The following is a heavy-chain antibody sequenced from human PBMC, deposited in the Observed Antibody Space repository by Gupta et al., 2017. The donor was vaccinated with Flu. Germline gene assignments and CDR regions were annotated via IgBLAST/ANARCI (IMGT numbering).Heavy chain of an antibody. V-gene: IGHV3-13*01. CDR3: ARGSSSKDAFDI. J-gene: IGHJ3*02. CDR2: IGTAGDT. D-gene: IGHD2-2*01. Sequence: WVRQATGKGLEWVSAIGTAGDTYYPGSVKGRFTISRENAKNSLYLQMNSLRAGDTAVYYCARGSSSKDAFDIWGQGTMVTVSS.